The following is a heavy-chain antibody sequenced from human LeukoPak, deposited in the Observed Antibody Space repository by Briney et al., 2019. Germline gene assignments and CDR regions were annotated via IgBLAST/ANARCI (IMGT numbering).Heavy chain of an antibody. CDR3: ARYSGTTNVFDY. D-gene: IGHD1-26*01. Sequence: ASVKVSCKASGYTFTGYYMHWVRQAPGQGLEWMGIINAGGGSPRYAQKFQGRVTMTRDTSTSTVFMELSSLRSEDTAVYYCARYSGTTNVFDYWGQGTLVTVSS. V-gene: IGHV1-46*01. J-gene: IGHJ4*02. CDR1: GYTFTGYY. CDR2: INAGGGSP.